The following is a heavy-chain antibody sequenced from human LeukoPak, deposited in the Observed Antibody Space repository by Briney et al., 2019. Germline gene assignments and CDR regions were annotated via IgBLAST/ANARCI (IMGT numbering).Heavy chain of an antibody. V-gene: IGHV1-46*03. Sequence: ASVKVSCKASGYTFTSYYIHWVRQAPGQGLEWMGIINPSGGSTSYAQKFQGRVTMTRDTSTSTVYMELSSLRSEDTAVYYCASYCSGGSCYPLWGQGAMVTVSS. CDR3: ASYCSGGSCYPL. J-gene: IGHJ3*01. D-gene: IGHD2-15*01. CDR1: GYTFTSYY. CDR2: INPSGGST.